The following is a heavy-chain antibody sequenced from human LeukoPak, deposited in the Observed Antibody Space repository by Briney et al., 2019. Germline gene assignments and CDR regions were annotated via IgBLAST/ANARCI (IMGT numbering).Heavy chain of an antibody. CDR3: AREGGGYSYGLDY. D-gene: IGHD5-18*01. J-gene: IGHJ4*02. Sequence: GGSLRLSCAASGFTFSSYGMHWVRQAPGKGLEWVAVIPYDGSNKYYADSVKGRFTISRDNSKNTLYLQMNSLRAEDTAVYYCAREGGGYSYGLDYWGQGTLVTVSS. CDR1: GFTFSSYG. CDR2: IPYDGSNK. V-gene: IGHV3-30*19.